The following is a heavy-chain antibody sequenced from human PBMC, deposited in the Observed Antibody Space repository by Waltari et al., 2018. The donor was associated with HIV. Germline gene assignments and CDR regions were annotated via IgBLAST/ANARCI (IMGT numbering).Heavy chain of an antibody. CDR2: IYTSGST. CDR3: ARDERYYDSSGYFNCFDP. J-gene: IGHJ5*02. D-gene: IGHD3-22*01. CDR1: GGSISSGSYY. Sequence: QVQLQESGPGLVKPSQTLSLTCTVSGGSISSGSYYWSWIRQPAGKGLEWIGRIYTSGSTTYNPPLKSRVTISVDTSKNQFSLKLSYVTAADTAVYYCARDERYYDSSGYFNCFDPWGQGTLVTVSS. V-gene: IGHV4-61*02.